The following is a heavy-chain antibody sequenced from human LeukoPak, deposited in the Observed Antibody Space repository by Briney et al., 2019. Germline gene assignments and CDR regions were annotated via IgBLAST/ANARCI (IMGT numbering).Heavy chain of an antibody. D-gene: IGHD3-9*01. V-gene: IGHV4-34*01. J-gene: IGHJ5*02. CDR1: GGSFSGYY. CDR3: ARSHAGGYFDWLLSGFDP. Sequence: SETVSLTCAVYGGSFSGYYWSWIRQPPGKGLEWIGEINHSGSTNYNPSLKSRVTISVDTSKNQFSQKLSSVTAADTAVYYCARSHAGGYFDWLLSGFDPWGQGTLVSVSS. CDR2: INHSGST.